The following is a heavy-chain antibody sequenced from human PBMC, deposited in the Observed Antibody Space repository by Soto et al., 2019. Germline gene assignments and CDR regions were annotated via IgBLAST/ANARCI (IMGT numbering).Heavy chain of an antibody. Sequence: EVQLLESGGGLVQPGGSLRLSCAASGFTFSSYAINWVRQAPGKGLEWVSTMSGSGGRTYYADSVKGRFTISIDNSKKTLYLQMNSLRAEDTAVYFCAVSGYSSSEDYCGQGTLVAVSS. CDR3: AVSGYSSSEDY. J-gene: IGHJ4*02. D-gene: IGHD6-13*01. CDR1: GFTFSSYA. CDR2: MSGSGGRT. V-gene: IGHV3-23*01.